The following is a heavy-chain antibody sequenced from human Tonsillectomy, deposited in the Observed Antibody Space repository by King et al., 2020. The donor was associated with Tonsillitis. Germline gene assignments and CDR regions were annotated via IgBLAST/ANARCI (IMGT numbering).Heavy chain of an antibody. CDR3: ARLGRITMVRGGFDP. Sequence: QLQESGPGLVKPSETLSLTCTVSGGSISSSSYYWGWIRQPPGKGLEWIGSIYYSGSTYYNPSLKSRVTISVDTSKNQFSLKLSSVTAAGTAVYYCARLGRITMVRGGFDPWGQGTLVTVSS. CDR1: GGSISSSSYY. D-gene: IGHD3-10*01. V-gene: IGHV4-39*07. CDR2: IYYSGST. J-gene: IGHJ5*02.